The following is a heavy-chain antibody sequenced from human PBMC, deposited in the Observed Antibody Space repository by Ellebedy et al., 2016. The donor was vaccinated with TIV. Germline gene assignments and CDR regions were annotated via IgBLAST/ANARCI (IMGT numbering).Heavy chain of an antibody. CDR2: ISVYNGNT. CDR3: ARVASSGWSASGY. Sequence: ASVKVSXXASGYTFTSYGISWVRQAPGQGLEWMGWISVYNGNTNYAQKFQGRVTMTTDTSTSTAYMELRSLRSDDTAVYYCARVASSGWSASGYWGQGTRVTVSS. V-gene: IGHV1-18*01. CDR1: GYTFTSYG. J-gene: IGHJ4*02. D-gene: IGHD6-19*01.